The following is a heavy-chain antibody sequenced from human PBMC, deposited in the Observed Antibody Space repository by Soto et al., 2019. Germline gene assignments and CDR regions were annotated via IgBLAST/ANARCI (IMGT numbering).Heavy chain of an antibody. D-gene: IGHD3-10*01. CDR3: AKGFYDSWTTFFGVDV. CDR2: ISARSSTT. V-gene: IGHV3-23*01. Sequence: EVQLLESGGGLVQPGGSLRLSCVGSGFSFDNFAMRWVRQAPGKGLEWVSSISARSSTTYYAGSVKGRFTISRDNSKNTLYLQMNSLTAEDTAVYYCAKGFYDSWTTFFGVDVWGQGTTVTVSS. CDR1: GFSFDNFA. J-gene: IGHJ6*02.